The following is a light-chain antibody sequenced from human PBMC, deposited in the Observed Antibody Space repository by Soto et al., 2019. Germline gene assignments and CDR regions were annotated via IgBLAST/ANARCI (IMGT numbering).Light chain of an antibody. V-gene: IGKV3-15*01. CDR3: EHYNNWPRT. J-gene: IGKJ1*01. Sequence: EIVMTQSPATLSVSPGERATLSCRASQSVSSNLAWYQQKPCQAPRLLIYGASTRATGIPARFSGSWSGTEFTLTISSLQSEEFAVYYCEHYNNWPRTFGQGTKVEIK. CDR2: GAS. CDR1: QSVSSN.